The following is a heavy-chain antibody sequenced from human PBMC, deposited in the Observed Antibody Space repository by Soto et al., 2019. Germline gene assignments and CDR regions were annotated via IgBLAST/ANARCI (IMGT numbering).Heavy chain of an antibody. CDR3: ARSASDGVIPNWFDP. Sequence: QVQLQESGPGLVKPSGTLSLTCAVSSGSISSSNWWSWVRQPPGKGLEWIGEIYHSGSTNYNPSLKSRVTISVDKSENQFSLKLSSVTAADTAVYYCARSASDGVIPNWFDPWGQGTLVTVSS. D-gene: IGHD3-16*02. CDR2: IYHSGST. J-gene: IGHJ5*02. V-gene: IGHV4-4*02. CDR1: SGSISSSNW.